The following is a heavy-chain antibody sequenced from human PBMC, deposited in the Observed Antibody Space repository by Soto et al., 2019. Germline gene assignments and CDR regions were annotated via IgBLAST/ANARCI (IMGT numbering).Heavy chain of an antibody. V-gene: IGHV1-18*04. J-gene: IGHJ4*02. CDR3: ARHRFNYYDDTVYYYFDY. Sequence: ASVKVSCKASGYSFTSYGISWVRQAPGQGPEWMGWISGHNGNTNHPQSLQGRVTMTTDTSRNTAYMELRSLRSDDTAVYYCARHRFNYYDDTVYYYFDYWGQGTLSPSPQ. D-gene: IGHD3-22*01. CDR1: GYSFTSYG. CDR2: ISGHNGNT.